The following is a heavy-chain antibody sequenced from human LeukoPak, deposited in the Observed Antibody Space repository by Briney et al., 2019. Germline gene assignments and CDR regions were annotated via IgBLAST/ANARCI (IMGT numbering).Heavy chain of an antibody. CDR2: ILTNGNT. J-gene: IGHJ4*02. CDR1: GGSINGYF. CDR3: ARSARVEPGTGYYFDS. D-gene: IGHD2-15*01. Sequence: SETLSLSCTVSGGSINGYFWSWMRQPAGKGLEWIGRILTNGNTDYNPSLNSRVTMSMDTSRNQFSLKLRSVSAADTAVYYCARSARVEPGTGYYFDSWGRGTLVTVSS. V-gene: IGHV4-4*07.